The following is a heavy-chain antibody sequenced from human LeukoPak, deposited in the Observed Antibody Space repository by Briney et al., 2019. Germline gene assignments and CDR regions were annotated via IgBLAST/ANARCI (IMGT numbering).Heavy chain of an antibody. CDR2: ISSSSSYV. V-gene: IGHV3-21*01. J-gene: IGHJ4*02. CDR1: GFTFSSYS. CDR3: AREKSDGYKSIDY. D-gene: IGHD5-24*01. Sequence: GGSLRLSCAASGFTFSSYSMNWVRQAPGKGLEWVSSISSSSSYVYYADSVKGRFTISRDNAKNSLYLQMNSLRAEDTAVYYCAREKSDGYKSIDYWGQGTLVTVSS.